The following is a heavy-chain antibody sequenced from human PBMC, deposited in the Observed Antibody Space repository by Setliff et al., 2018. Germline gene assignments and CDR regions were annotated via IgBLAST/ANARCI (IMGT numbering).Heavy chain of an antibody. J-gene: IGHJ3*02. D-gene: IGHD3-10*01. V-gene: IGHV1-3*04. CDR1: GYTFTSYA. CDR3: ARIKSSLVRGVISAFDI. Sequence: ASVKVSCKASGYTFTSYAMHWVRQAPGQRLEWMGWINTGNGNTKYSQQFQGRVTITRDTSANTAYMELSSLRSEDTAVYYCARIKSSLVRGVISAFDIWGQGTMVTISS. CDR2: INTGNGNT.